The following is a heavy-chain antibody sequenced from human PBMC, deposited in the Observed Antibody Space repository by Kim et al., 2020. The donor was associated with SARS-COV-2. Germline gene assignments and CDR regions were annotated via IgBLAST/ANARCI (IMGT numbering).Heavy chain of an antibody. D-gene: IGHD5-12*01. V-gene: IGHV3-30*18. CDR1: GFTFSSYG. CDR3: AKERGWLQLDDY. CDR2: ISYDGSNK. J-gene: IGHJ4*02. Sequence: GGSLRLSCAASGFTFSSYGMHWVRQAPGKGLEWVAVISYDGSNKYYADSVKGRFTISRDNSKNTLYLQMNSLRAEDTAVYYCAKERGWLQLDDYWGQGTLVTVSS.